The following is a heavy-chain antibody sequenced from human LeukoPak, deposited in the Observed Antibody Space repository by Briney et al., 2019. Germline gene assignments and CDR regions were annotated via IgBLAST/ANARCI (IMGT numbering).Heavy chain of an antibody. D-gene: IGHD3-22*01. CDR3: ARRGYDSSGYYRNY. CDR2: IYYSGST. Sequence: SETLSLTCAVYGGSFSSYYWGWIRQPPGKGLEWIGSIYYSGSTYYNPSLKSRVTISVDTSKNQFSLKLSSVTAADTAVYYCARRGYDSSGYYRNYWGQGTLVTVSS. J-gene: IGHJ4*02. V-gene: IGHV4-39*01. CDR1: GGSFSSYY.